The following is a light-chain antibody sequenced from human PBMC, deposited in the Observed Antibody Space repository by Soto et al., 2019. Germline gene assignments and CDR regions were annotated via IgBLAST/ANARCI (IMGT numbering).Light chain of an antibody. CDR2: DIF. CDR1: QSVNSSY. V-gene: IGKV3D-15*01. Sequence: EIVLTQSPGTLSLSPGERATLSCRASQSVNSSYLAWYQQKPGQAPRLLIYDIFTRATGVPTRISGSGSGTEFTLTISSLQSEDFAVYYCQQYNSWPLTFGGGTKVDIK. CDR3: QQYNSWPLT. J-gene: IGKJ4*01.